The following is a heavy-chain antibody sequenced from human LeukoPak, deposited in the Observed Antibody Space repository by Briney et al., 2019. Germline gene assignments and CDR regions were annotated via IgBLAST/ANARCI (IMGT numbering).Heavy chain of an antibody. V-gene: IGHV1-8*02. CDR2: MNPNSGNT. CDR1: GGTFSSYA. Sequence: ASVKVSCKASGGTFSSYAISWVRQATGQGLEWMGWMNPNSGNTGYAQKFQGRVTMTRNTSISTAYMELSSLRSEDTAVYYCARGRGSFGVVNTGDYWGQGTLVTVSS. J-gene: IGHJ4*02. CDR3: ARGRGSFGVVNTGDY. D-gene: IGHD3-3*01.